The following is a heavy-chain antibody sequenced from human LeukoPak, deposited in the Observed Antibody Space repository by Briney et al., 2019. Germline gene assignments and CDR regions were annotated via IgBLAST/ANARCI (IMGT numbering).Heavy chain of an antibody. V-gene: IGHV5-51*01. Sequence: GESLKISCKSSGYSFTSYWIGWVRQMPGKGLEWMGIIYPGDSATRYSPSFQGQVTISADKSINTAYLQWSSLKASGTAMYYCASLLNVYAGFDYWGQGTLVTVSS. CDR3: ASLLNVYAGFDY. CDR1: GYSFTSYW. CDR2: IYPGDSAT. D-gene: IGHD4-23*01. J-gene: IGHJ4*02.